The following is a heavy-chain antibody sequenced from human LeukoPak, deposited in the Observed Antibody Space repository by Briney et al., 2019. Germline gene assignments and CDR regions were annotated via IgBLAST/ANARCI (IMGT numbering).Heavy chain of an antibody. CDR1: GFTFSSYW. J-gene: IGHJ4*02. V-gene: IGHV3-74*01. CDR2: INSDGSST. Sequence: GGSLRLSCAASGFTFSSYWMHWVRQAPGKGLVWVSRINSDGSSTSYADSVKGRFTISRDNSKNTLYLQMNSLRPEDTAVYYCAKDGEGAAASYYFDYWGQGTLVTVFS. D-gene: IGHD7-27*01. CDR3: AKDGEGAAASYYFDY.